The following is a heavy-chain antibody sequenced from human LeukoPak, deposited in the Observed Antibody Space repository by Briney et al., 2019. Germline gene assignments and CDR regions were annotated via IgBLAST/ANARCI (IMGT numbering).Heavy chain of an antibody. CDR1: GYTFTGYG. V-gene: IGHV1-18*01. D-gene: IGHD3-3*02. CDR2: ITTYDGNT. CDR3: ARCILATCRYLPSFDF. Sequence: VASVKVSCKASGYTFTGYGISWVRQAPGQGLEWMGWITTYDGNTNFAQKVQGRVTMTTDTSTSTAYVELRSLRSDDTAVYYCARCILATCRYLPSFDFWGQGTLVTVSS. J-gene: IGHJ4*02.